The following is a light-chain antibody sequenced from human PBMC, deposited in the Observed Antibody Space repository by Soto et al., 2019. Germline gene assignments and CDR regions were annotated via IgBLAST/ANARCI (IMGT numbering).Light chain of an antibody. Sequence: QSALTQPASVSGSPGQSITISCTGTSSDVGGYNYVSWYQQHPGKAPKLMIYDVSNRPSGVSNRFSCSKSGNTASLTISGLQAEDEADYYCSSYTSTTTEVFGGGPKVTVL. J-gene: IGLJ2*01. CDR3: SSYTSTTTEV. V-gene: IGLV2-14*01. CDR1: SSDVGGYNY. CDR2: DVS.